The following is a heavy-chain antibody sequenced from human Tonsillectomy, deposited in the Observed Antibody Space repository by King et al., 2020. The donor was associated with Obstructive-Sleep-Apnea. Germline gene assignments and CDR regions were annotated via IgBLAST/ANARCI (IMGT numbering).Heavy chain of an antibody. CDR1: GVSFSVYY. J-gene: IGHJ4*02. D-gene: IGHD4-17*01. Sequence: VQLQQWGAGLLKPSETLSLTCAVYGVSFSVYYWSWIRQPPGKGLEWIGEINHSGFTNFNPSLKSRVTISVDTSKNQFSLKLSSVTAADTAVYYCATYGDYVDHFDYRGQGTQVTVSS. CDR2: INHSGFT. V-gene: IGHV4-34*01. CDR3: ATYGDYVDHFDY.